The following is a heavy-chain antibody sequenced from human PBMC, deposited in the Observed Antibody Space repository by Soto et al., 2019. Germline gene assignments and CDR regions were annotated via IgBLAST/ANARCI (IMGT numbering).Heavy chain of an antibody. CDR3: AREGYDFWSGYFCDY. CDR2: INHSGST. CDR1: GGSFIGYY. J-gene: IGHJ4*02. V-gene: IGHV4-34*01. D-gene: IGHD3-3*01. Sequence: SETLSLTCAVYGGSFIGYYGTWIRQPPGKGLEWIGEINHSGSTNYNPSLKSRVTISADTSKNQFSLRLSSVTAADTAVYYCAREGYDFWSGYFCDYWGQGTLVTVSS.